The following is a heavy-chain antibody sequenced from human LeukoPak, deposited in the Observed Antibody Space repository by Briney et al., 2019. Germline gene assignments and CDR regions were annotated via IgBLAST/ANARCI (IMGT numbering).Heavy chain of an antibody. D-gene: IGHD3-22*01. Sequence: PGRSLRLSCAASGFTFSSYAMHWVRQAPGKGLEWVAVISYDGSNKYYADSVKGRFTISRDNSKNTLYLQMNSLRAEDTAVYYCAREAHGYYDSSGYLYYYYYMDVWGKGTTVTVSS. V-gene: IGHV3-30*04. J-gene: IGHJ6*03. CDR1: GFTFSSYA. CDR2: ISYDGSNK. CDR3: AREAHGYYDSSGYLYYYYYMDV.